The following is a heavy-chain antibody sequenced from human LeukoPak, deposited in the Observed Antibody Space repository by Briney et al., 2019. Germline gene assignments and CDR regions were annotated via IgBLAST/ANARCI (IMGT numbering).Heavy chain of an antibody. J-gene: IGHJ4*02. CDR2: IYTSGST. CDR1: GYSISSGYY. Sequence: SETLSLTCTVSGYSISSGYYWSWIRQPAGKGLEWIGRIYTSGSTNYNPSLKSRVTMSVDTFKNQFSLRLSSVTAADTAVYYCARDRARGYYDSTAHFDYWGQGTLVTVSS. CDR3: ARDRARGYYDSTAHFDY. V-gene: IGHV4-4*07. D-gene: IGHD3-22*01.